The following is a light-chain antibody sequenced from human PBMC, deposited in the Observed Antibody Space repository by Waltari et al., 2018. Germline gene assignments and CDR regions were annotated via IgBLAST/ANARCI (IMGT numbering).Light chain of an antibody. Sequence: ETVMMQSPGTLSLSQGERATLSCRASENVKRNSLAWYQQKPGQAPRLLIYGASSRATGIPDRFSGSGSGTDFTLTISRVEPEDIAVYYCLQYGNSPGTFGQGSKLQIK. CDR1: ENVKRNS. CDR3: LQYGNSPGT. V-gene: IGKV3-20*01. CDR2: GAS. J-gene: IGKJ2*01.